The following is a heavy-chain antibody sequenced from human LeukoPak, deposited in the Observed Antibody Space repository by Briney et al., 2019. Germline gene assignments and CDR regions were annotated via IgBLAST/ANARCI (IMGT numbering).Heavy chain of an antibody. Sequence: GGSLRLSCAASGFTFSDYYMSWIRQAPGKGLEWVSYISSSSSYTNYADSVKGRFTISRDNAKNSLYLQMNSLRAEDTAVYYCADSSSWAHFQHWGQGTLVTVSS. CDR1: GFTFSDYY. D-gene: IGHD6-13*01. CDR3: ADSSSWAHFQH. CDR2: ISSSSSYT. J-gene: IGHJ1*01. V-gene: IGHV3-11*03.